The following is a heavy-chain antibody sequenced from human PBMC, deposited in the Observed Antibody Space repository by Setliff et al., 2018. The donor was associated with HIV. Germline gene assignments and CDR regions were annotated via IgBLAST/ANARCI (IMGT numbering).Heavy chain of an antibody. CDR1: GDSISSDDHY. CDR2: IFNTGST. Sequence: KPSETLSLTCTVSGDSISSDDHYWSWIRQTPGKGLEWIGYIFNTGSTYCKSSLASRLTMSIDTSRNQFTLKLRSVTAADTAVFYCARMSVSAAVYFDSWGQGTLVTVSS. V-gene: IGHV4-30-4*08. J-gene: IGHJ4*02. D-gene: IGHD6-25*01. CDR3: ARMSVSAAVYFDS.